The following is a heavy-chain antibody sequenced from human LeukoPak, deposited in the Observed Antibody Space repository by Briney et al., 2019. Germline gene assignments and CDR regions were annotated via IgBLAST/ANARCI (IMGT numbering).Heavy chain of an antibody. J-gene: IGHJ4*02. CDR1: GGSISGYY. Sequence: PSETLSLTCTVSGGSISGYYWSWIRQPPGKGLEWIGYIYYTGSTNYNPSLKSRVTMTVDTPENQFSLKLTSVTAADTAVYHCARVISKSAWYGPFDYWGPGILLTVSS. CDR3: ARVISKSAWYGPFDY. D-gene: IGHD6-19*01. CDR2: IYYTGST. V-gene: IGHV4-59*01.